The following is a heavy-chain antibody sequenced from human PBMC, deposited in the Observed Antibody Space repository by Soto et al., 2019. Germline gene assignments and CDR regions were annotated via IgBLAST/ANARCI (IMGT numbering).Heavy chain of an antibody. CDR1: GFTFTRYS. CDR3: ARESEDLTSNFDY. J-gene: IGHJ4*02. CDR2: ISSTTNYI. V-gene: IGHV3-21*06. Sequence: GGSLRLSCAAFGFTFTRYSMNWVRQAPGKGLEWVSSISSTTNYIYYGDSMKGRFTISRDNAKNSLYLEMNSLRAEDTAVYYWARESEDLTSNFDYWGQGTLVTVS.